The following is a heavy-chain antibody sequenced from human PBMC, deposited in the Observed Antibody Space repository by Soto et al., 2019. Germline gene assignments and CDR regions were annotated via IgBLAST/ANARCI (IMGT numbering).Heavy chain of an antibody. J-gene: IGHJ5*02. CDR2: LYYTGST. V-gene: IGHV4-39*02. CDR1: GDSIITTNYY. D-gene: IGHD2-2*01. Sequence: SETLSLTCTVSGDSIITTNYYWVWIRQSPGKGLEWIGTLYYTGSTYYNPSLKSRITISRDNAKNTLHLEMNSLRAEDTAVYYCVRDGHCITTSCYGNWFDPWGQGTLVTVSS. CDR3: VRDGHCITTSCYGNWFDP.